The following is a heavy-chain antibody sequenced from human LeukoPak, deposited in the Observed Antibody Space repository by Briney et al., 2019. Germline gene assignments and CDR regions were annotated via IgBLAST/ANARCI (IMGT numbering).Heavy chain of an antibody. CDR1: GYTFTSYG. D-gene: IGHD2-2*01. CDR2: ISAYNGNT. CDR3: ARVLRYCSSTSCPPDAFDI. J-gene: IGHJ3*02. V-gene: IGHV1-18*01. Sequence: ASVKVSCKASGYTFTSYGISWMRQAPGQGLEWMGWISAYNGNTNYAQKLQGRVTMTTDTSTSTAYMEMRSLRSDDTAVYYCARVLRYCSSTSCPPDAFDIWGQGTMVAVSS.